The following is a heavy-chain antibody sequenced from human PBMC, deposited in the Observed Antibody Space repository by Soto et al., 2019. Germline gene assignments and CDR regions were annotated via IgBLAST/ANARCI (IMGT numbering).Heavy chain of an antibody. Sequence: QVQLQESGPGLVKPSQTLSLTCTVSGGSISSGGYYWSWIRQHPGKGLEWIGYIYYSGSTYHNPSLKSRVTISVDTAKNQFSLKLSSVTAADTAVYYCARDRPGVVVAATPFGAFDIWGQGTMVTVSS. CDR2: IYYSGST. CDR1: GGSISSGGYY. D-gene: IGHD2-15*01. V-gene: IGHV4-31*03. J-gene: IGHJ3*02. CDR3: ARDRPGVVVAATPFGAFDI.